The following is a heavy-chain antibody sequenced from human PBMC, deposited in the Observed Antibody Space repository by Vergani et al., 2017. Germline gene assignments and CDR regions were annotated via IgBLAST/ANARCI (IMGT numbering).Heavy chain of an antibody. J-gene: IGHJ4*02. Sequence: QVQVVQSGAEVKKSGASVKVSCKTSGYTFSNYYMHWVRQAPGQGLEWMGIINPSGGHTNYAQKFQGRVTMTRETSTRTVYMELSSLRSEDTAIYYCGRGDYGILTVYRYWGQGTLVTVSA. CDR2: INPSGGHT. CDR3: GRGDYGILTVYRY. D-gene: IGHD3-9*01. CDR1: GYTFSNYY. V-gene: IGHV1-46*03.